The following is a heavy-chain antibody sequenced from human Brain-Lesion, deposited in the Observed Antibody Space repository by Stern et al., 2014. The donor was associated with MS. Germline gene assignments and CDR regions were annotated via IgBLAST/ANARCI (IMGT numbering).Heavy chain of an antibody. CDR3: ARVGVYVQTGWFDP. Sequence: QLQLQESGTGLVKPSQTLSLTCTVSGGSISSGGYYWSWIRQHPGKGLEWIGYIHYSGSTYYNSALKSRVTISRDTSKNQFSLNLNSVTAADTAVYYCARVGVYVQTGWFDPWGQGALVTVSS. D-gene: IGHD2-8*01. V-gene: IGHV4-31*03. CDR2: IHYSGST. CDR1: GGSISSGGYY. J-gene: IGHJ5*02.